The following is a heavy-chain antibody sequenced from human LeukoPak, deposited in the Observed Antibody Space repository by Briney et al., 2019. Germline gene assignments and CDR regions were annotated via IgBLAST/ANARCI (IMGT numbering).Heavy chain of an antibody. Sequence: GGSLRLSCVASGFTFSSNWMSWVRQAPGKGLEWVANIKQDGSEKYYVDSVKGRFTISRDNAKDSLYLQMNSLRAEDTAVYYCARDSSSWVPFDYWGQGTLVTVSS. CDR3: ARDSSSWVPFDY. CDR2: IKQDGSEK. D-gene: IGHD6-13*01. V-gene: IGHV3-7*03. CDR1: GFTFSSNW. J-gene: IGHJ4*02.